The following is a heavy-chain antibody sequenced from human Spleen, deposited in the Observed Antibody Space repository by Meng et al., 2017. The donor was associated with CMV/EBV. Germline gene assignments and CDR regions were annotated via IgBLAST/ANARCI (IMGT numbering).Heavy chain of an antibody. V-gene: IGHV3-66*02. Sequence: AASGFTLVTYFMSWIRPAPGKGLDGVSVIYSGGSTNYADSVNGRFTISRDNSRNTLYLQMNSLRAEDTAVYYCARDLLSGATAFDIWGQGTMVTVSS. CDR1: GFTLVTYF. D-gene: IGHD3-10*01. J-gene: IGHJ3*02. CDR3: ARDLLSGATAFDI. CDR2: IYSGGST.